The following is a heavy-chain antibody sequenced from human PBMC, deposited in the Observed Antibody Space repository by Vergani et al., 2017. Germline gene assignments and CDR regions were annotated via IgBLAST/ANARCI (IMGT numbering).Heavy chain of an antibody. Sequence: QVQLVESGGNVVQNGTSLRLSCAASGFSFGSYGMHWVRQSPGKGLEWVAVISNDGGNKYYADSVKGRFTISRDTSKKTLSLQRRSLRADDTAVYYCAKDGRENSDYGYFDYWGQGTLVTVSS. CDR2: ISNDGGNK. V-gene: IGHV3-30*18. J-gene: IGHJ4*02. CDR1: GFSFGSYG. CDR3: AKDGRENSDYGYFDY. D-gene: IGHD4-17*01.